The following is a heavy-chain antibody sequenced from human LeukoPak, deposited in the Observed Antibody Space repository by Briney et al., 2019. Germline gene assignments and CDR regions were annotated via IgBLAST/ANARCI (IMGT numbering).Heavy chain of an antibody. V-gene: IGHV3-21*01. J-gene: IGHJ4*02. D-gene: IGHD3-10*01. CDR2: ISSSSSYI. CDR1: GFTFSSYS. Sequence: GGSLRLSCAASGFTFSSYSMNRVRQAPGKGLEWVSSISSSSSYIYYADSVKGRFTISRDNAKNSLYLQMNSLRAEDTAVYYCARVVRGVNEYYFDYWGQGTLVTVSS. CDR3: ARVVRGVNEYYFDY.